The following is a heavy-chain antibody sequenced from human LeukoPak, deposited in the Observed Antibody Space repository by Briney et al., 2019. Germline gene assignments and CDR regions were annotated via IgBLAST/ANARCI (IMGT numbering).Heavy chain of an antibody. CDR3: TRGETGRDSSGHFGY. J-gene: IGHJ4*02. D-gene: IGHD3-22*01. CDR2: INPNSGGT. CDR1: GYTFNDYY. Sequence: GASVKVSCKASGYTFNDYYIHWVRQAPGQGLEWMGWINPNSGGTNYAQKFQGRVTVTRDTSISTAYMELSSLRSDDTAVYYCTRGETGRDSSGHFGYWGQGTLVTVSS. V-gene: IGHV1-2*02.